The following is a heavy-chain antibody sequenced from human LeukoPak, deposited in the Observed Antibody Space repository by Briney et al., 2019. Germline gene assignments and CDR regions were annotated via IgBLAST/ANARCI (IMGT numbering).Heavy chain of an antibody. J-gene: IGHJ4*02. Sequence: SETLSLTCAVYGGSFSGYYWSWIRQPPGKGLEWIGEINHSGSTNYNLSLKSRVTISIDTSKNQFSLKLSSVTAADTAVYYCARADCSSTSCYGRLIDYWGQGTLVTVSS. V-gene: IGHV4-34*01. CDR2: INHSGST. CDR1: GGSFSGYY. CDR3: ARADCSSTSCYGRLIDY. D-gene: IGHD2-2*01.